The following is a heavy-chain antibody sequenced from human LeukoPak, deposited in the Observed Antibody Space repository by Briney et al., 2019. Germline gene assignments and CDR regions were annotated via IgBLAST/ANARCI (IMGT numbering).Heavy chain of an antibody. Sequence: PSETLSLTCTVSGHPISSYYWSWIRQPAGRGLEFIGRIYTSGSTNYNPSLKSRVTMSVDTSKNQFSLKLSSVTAAATAVYYCARDHSVFWSGLKTYYYYYMDVWGKGTTVTVSS. J-gene: IGHJ6*03. CDR1: GHPISSYY. CDR3: ARDHSVFWSGLKTYYYYYMDV. CDR2: IYTSGST. D-gene: IGHD3-3*01. V-gene: IGHV4-4*07.